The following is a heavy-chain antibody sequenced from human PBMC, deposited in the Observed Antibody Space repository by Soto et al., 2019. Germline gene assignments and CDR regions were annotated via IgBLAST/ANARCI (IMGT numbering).Heavy chain of an antibody. J-gene: IGHJ4*02. D-gene: IGHD6-19*01. CDR3: ARSPYSSGWSTFDY. V-gene: IGHV3-53*01. CDR2: IYSGGST. Sequence: GGSLRLSCAASGFTVSSNYMSWVRQAPGKGLEWVSVIYSGGSTYYADSVKGRFTISRDNSKNTLYLQMNSLRAEDTAVYYCARSPYSSGWSTFDYWGQGTLVNVSS. CDR1: GFTVSSNY.